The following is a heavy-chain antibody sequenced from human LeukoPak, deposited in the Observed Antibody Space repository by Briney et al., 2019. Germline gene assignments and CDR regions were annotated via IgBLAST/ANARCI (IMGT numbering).Heavy chain of an antibody. V-gene: IGHV4-59*11. CDR3: ARGGVAAKYYSDF. D-gene: IGHD3-10*01. Sequence: PSETLSLTCTVSGGSISPLYWGWIRQAPGKGLEFIGYIYYSGSTNFNPSLKSRVTLSVDTSKSQISLKLTSVTAADTAVYYCARGGVAAKYYSDFWGQGTLVTVSS. CDR2: IYYSGST. J-gene: IGHJ4*02. CDR1: GGSISPLY.